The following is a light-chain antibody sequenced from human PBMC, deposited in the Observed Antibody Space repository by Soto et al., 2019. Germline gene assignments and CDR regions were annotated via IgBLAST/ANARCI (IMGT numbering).Light chain of an antibody. CDR3: SSYTSSSTLVV. CDR2: DVS. CDR1: SSDVGGYNY. J-gene: IGLJ2*01. Sequence: SALTQPASVSGSPGQSITISCTGTSSDVGGYNYVSWYQQHPGKAPKLMIYDVSNRPSGVSNRFSGSKSGNTASLTISGLQAEDEAEYYCSSYTSSSTLVVFGGGTKLTFL. V-gene: IGLV2-14*01.